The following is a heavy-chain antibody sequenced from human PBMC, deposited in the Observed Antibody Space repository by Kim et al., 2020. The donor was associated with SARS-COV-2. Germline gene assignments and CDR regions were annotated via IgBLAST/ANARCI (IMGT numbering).Heavy chain of an antibody. V-gene: IGHV4-39*01. J-gene: IGHJ4*02. D-gene: IGHD6-13*01. CDR3: ARQIGRGTWSFDN. Sequence: YVNPSVKSRVTMSVDTSKNRFSLKLTSVSGADTAVYYCARQIGRGTWSFDNWGQGTLVTISS.